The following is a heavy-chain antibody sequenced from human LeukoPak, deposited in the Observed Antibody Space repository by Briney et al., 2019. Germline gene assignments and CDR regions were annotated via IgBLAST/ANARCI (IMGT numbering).Heavy chain of an antibody. V-gene: IGHV1-2*02. J-gene: IGHJ4*02. CDR3: ARAQTMAAAGTGPGDF. CDR2: INPSSGGT. CDR1: GYTFTGYY. Sequence: ASVKVSCKSSGYTFTGYYMHWVRQAPGQGLEWMGWINPSSGGTNYAQKFQGRVTMTRDTSISTAYMELSSLRSDDTAVYSCARAQTMAAAGTGPGDFLGQGTLVTVST. D-gene: IGHD6-13*01.